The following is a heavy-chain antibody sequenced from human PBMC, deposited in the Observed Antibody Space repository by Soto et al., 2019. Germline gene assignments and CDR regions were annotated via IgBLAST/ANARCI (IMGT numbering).Heavy chain of an antibody. V-gene: IGHV1-2*02. D-gene: IGHD1-26*01. CDR3: ARDKGGVIAVVPTTKTSNCLDP. CDR2: IHPKSGGT. CDR1: GYTFTDYY. J-gene: IGHJ5*02. Sequence: ASVKVSCKTSGYTFTDYYLHWVRQAPGRGLEWMGWIHPKSGGTRFAQQFQGRVSMTGDTSVSTAYMEITGLTSADTAVYYCARDKGGVIAVVPTTKTSNCLDPWGQVTRVTVSS.